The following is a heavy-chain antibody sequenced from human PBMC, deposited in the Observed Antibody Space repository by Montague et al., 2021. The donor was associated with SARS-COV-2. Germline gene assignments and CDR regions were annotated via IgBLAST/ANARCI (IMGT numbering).Heavy chain of an antibody. CDR1: GGSISSGGYY. CDR3: ASGPRVGQLLSIYYYGMDV. J-gene: IGHJ6*02. V-gene: IGHV4-31*03. CDR2: LYYSGST. Sequence: TLSLTCTVYGGSISSGGYYWSWLRPHPGQGREWIGYLYYSGSTYPNPSLKSRVTISVATSKNQFSLKLSSVTAAATAVYYCASGPRVGQLLSIYYYGMDVWGQGTTVTVSS. D-gene: IGHD2-2*01.